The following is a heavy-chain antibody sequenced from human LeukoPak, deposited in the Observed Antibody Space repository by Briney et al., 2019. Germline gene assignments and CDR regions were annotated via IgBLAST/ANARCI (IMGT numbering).Heavy chain of an antibody. CDR1: GFTFSSYA. Sequence: GGSLRLSCAASGFTFSSYAMHWVRQAPGKGLEWVAVISYDGSNKYYADSVKGRFTISRDNSKNTLYVQMNSLRAEDTAVYYCARGWAWGYSNGYFDYWGQGTLVTVSS. J-gene: IGHJ4*02. D-gene: IGHD5-18*01. CDR2: ISYDGSNK. CDR3: ARGWAWGYSNGYFDY. V-gene: IGHV3-30-3*01.